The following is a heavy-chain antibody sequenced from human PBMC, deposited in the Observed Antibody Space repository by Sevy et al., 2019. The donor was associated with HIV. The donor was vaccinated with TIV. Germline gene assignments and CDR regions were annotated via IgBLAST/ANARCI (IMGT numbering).Heavy chain of an antibody. D-gene: IGHD5-18*01. CDR3: ARGKSGYGYGLDY. V-gene: IGHV3-66*01. CDR2: IYSEGST. J-gene: IGHJ4*02. Sequence: GGSLRLSCAASGFPVSSNYMSWVRQAPGKGLEWVSVIYSEGSTYHADSVKGRFTNSRDNSKNTLYLQMNSLRVEDTAVYYCARGKSGYGYGLDYWGQGTLVTVSS. CDR1: GFPVSSNY.